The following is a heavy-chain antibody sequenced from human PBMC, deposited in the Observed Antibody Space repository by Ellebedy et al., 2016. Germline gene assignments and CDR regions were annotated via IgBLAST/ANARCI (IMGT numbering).Heavy chain of an antibody. J-gene: IGHJ6*03. V-gene: IGHV3-23*01. CDR3: ASGRRIKMIIAVPGMDV. CDR2: ISGSGANT. CDR1: GSGFTFSDYA. Sequence: GESLKISXAASGSGFTFSDYAMSWVRQAPGKGLEWVSAISGSGANTYYADSVKGRFTISRDNSKNTLYLQMNSLRAEDTAVYYCASGRRIKMIIAVPGMDVWGKGTTVTVSS. D-gene: IGHD3-22*01.